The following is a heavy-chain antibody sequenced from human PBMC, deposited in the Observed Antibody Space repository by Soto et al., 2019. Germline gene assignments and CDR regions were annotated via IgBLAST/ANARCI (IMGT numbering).Heavy chain of an antibody. Sequence: GESLKISCAASGFTFNTYAMNWVRQAPGKGLEWVSLISGSGGSTYYADSVKGRFTISRDNSKNTLYLQMNSLRAEDTAVYYCAKDQFPSNDFYSYYMDVWGKGITVTVSS. V-gene: IGHV3-23*01. J-gene: IGHJ6*03. CDR1: GFTFNTYA. CDR3: AKDQFPSNDFYSYYMDV. CDR2: ISGSGGST.